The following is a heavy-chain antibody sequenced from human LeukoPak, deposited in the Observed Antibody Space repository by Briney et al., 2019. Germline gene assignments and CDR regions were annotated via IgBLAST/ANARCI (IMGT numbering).Heavy chain of an antibody. CDR3: ARSPTRQNWIASLYKWFDP. CDR2: IDHTGYT. J-gene: IGHJ5*02. D-gene: IGHD2-2*03. V-gene: IGHV4-34*01. CDR1: GPSFSGYF. Sequence: SETLSLTCAVHGPSFSGYFWSWIRQPPGKGLEWIGEIDHTGYTNYIPSLKSRLTISVDTSNNQFSMTLTSVTAADTAVYYCARSPTRQNWIASLYKWFDPWGQGTLVTVAS.